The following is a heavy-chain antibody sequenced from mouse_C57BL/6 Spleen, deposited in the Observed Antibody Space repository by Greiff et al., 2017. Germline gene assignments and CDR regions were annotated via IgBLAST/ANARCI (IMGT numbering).Heavy chain of an antibody. CDR2: INPGRGGT. CDR1: GYAFTNYL. J-gene: IGHJ2*01. D-gene: IGHD1-1*01. CDR3: ARGGLRGSGGYYFDY. V-gene: IGHV1-54*01. Sequence: VQLQQSGAELVRPGTSVKVSCKASGYAFTNYLIEWVKQRPGQGLEWIGVINPGRGGTNYNEKFKGKATLTADKSSSTAYMQLSSLTSEDSAVYFCARGGLRGSGGYYFDYWGQGTTLTVSS.